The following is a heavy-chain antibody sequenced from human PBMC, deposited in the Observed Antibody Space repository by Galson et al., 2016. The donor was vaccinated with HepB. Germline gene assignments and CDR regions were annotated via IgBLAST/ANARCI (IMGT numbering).Heavy chain of an antibody. D-gene: IGHD4-17*01. CDR2: INDSGST. V-gene: IGHV4-34*01. CDR1: GGLFSGHS. Sequence: SETLSLTCAVYGGLFSGHSWSWIRQSPGKGLEWIGEINDSGSTNYNPSLKSRVSVSVDTSKKQFSLKLRSVTAADTAVYYCARGVTVKGYYYYYSGMDVWGQGTTVTVSS. CDR3: ARGVTVKGYYYYYSGMDV. J-gene: IGHJ6*02.